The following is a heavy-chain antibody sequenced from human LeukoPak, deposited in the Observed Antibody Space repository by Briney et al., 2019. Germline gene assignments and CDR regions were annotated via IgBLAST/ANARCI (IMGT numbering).Heavy chain of an antibody. D-gene: IGHD1/OR15-1a*01. CDR1: GFTFSNYG. J-gene: IGHJ6*03. Sequence: GGSLRLSCAASGFTFSNYGMHWVRQAPGKGLEWVAFIPYDGSNKYYADSVKGRFTISRDNSKSTLYLQMNSLRAEDTAVYYCAKGNNYMDVWGKGTTVTISS. V-gene: IGHV3-30*02. CDR3: AKGNNYMDV. CDR2: IPYDGSNK.